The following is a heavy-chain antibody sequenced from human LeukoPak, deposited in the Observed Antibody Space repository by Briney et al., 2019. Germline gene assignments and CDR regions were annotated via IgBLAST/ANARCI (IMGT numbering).Heavy chain of an antibody. CDR2: IYYSGST. Sequence: KPSETLSLTCTVSGGSISSSSYYWGWIRQPPGKGLEWIGSIYYSGSTYYNPSLKSRVTISVDTSKNQFSLKLSSVTAADTAVDYYAIAAAGIFGYWGQGTLVTVSS. D-gene: IGHD6-13*01. CDR3: AIAAAGIFGY. J-gene: IGHJ4*02. CDR1: GGSISSSSYY. V-gene: IGHV4-39*07.